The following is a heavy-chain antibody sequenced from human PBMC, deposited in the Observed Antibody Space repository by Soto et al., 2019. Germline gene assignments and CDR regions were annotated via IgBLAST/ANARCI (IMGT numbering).Heavy chain of an antibody. D-gene: IGHD6-6*01. CDR2: INHSGST. CDR1: GGSFSGYY. J-gene: IGHJ6*02. Sequence: PSETLSLTCAVYGGSFSGYYWSWIRQHPGKGLEWIGEINHSGSTNYNPSLKSRVTISVDTSKNQFSLKLSSVTAADTAVYYCARRGAKAARKVGYGMDVWGQGTTVTVSS. CDR3: ARRGAKAARKVGYGMDV. V-gene: IGHV4-34*01.